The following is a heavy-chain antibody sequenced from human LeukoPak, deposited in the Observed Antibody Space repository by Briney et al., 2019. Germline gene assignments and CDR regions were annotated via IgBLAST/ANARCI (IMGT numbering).Heavy chain of an antibody. CDR1: GGSISSSSYY. CDR2: IYYSGST. V-gene: IGHV4-39*07. CDR3: ARDRAEWELHRSWFDP. J-gene: IGHJ5*02. Sequence: TSETLSLTCTVSGGSISSSSYYWGWIRQPPGKGLEWIGSIYYSGSTYYNPSLKSRVTISVDTSKNQFSLKLSSVTAADTAVYYCARDRAEWELHRSWFDPWGQGTLVTVSS. D-gene: IGHD1-26*01.